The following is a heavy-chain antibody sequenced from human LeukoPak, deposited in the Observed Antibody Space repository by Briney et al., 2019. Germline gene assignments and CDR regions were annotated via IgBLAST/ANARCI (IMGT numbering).Heavy chain of an antibody. CDR2: INHSGST. D-gene: IGHD1-26*01. CDR1: GGSFSGYY. Sequence: SETLSLTCAVYGGSFSGYYWSWIRQPPGKRLEWIGEINHSGSTNYNPSLKSRVTISVDTSKNQFSLKLSSVTAADTAVYYCARDLIVGGERKNDAFDIWGQGTMVTVSS. CDR3: ARDLIVGGERKNDAFDI. V-gene: IGHV4-34*01. J-gene: IGHJ3*02.